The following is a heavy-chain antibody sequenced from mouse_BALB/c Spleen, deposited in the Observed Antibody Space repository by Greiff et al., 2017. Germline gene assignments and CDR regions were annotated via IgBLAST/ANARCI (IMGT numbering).Heavy chain of an antibody. D-gene: IGHD2-4*01. CDR1: GFSLTSYG. CDR3: ARGGMITNWFAY. J-gene: IGHJ3*01. V-gene: IGHV2-2*01. Sequence: QVQLQQSGPGLVQPSQSLSITCTVSGFSLTSYGVHWVRQSPGKGLEWLGVIWSGGSTDYNAAFISRLSISKDNSKSQVFLKMNSLQTDDTARYYCARGGMITNWFAYWGQGTLVTVSA. CDR2: IWSGGST.